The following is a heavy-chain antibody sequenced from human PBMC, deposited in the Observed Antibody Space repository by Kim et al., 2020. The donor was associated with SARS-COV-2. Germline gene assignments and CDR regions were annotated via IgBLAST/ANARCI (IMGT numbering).Heavy chain of an antibody. Sequence: ASVKVSCKASGYTFTSYYMHWVRQAPGQGLEWMGIINPSGGSTSYAQKFQGRVTMTRDTSTSTVYMELSSLRSEDTAVYYCARARSPSGIAVAPTPPDYWGQGTLVTVSS. CDR1: GYTFTSYY. CDR3: ARARSPSGIAVAPTPPDY. CDR2: INPSGGST. V-gene: IGHV1-46*01. J-gene: IGHJ4*02. D-gene: IGHD6-19*01.